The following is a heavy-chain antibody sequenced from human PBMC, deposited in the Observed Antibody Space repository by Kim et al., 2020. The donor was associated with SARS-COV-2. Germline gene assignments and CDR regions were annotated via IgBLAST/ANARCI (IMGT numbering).Heavy chain of an antibody. D-gene: IGHD2-15*01. CDR1: GFTFSSYS. Sequence: GGSLRLSCAASGFTFSSYSMNWVRQAPGKGLEWVSYISSSSSTIYYADSVKGRFTISRDNAKNSLYLQMNSLRAADTAVYYCARDQGGSSNPWGQGTLVT. CDR2: ISSSSSTI. CDR3: ARDQGGSSNP. J-gene: IGHJ5*02. V-gene: IGHV3-48*01.